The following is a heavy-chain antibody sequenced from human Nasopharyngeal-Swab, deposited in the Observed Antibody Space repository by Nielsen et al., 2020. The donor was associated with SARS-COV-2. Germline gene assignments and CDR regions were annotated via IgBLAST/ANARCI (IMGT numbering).Heavy chain of an antibody. CDR2: ISSSSSYI. J-gene: IGHJ5*02. CDR3: AKRGVAVAATSWFDP. D-gene: IGHD2-15*01. CDR1: GFTFSSYS. Sequence: GESLKISCAASGFTFSSYSMNWVRQAPGKGLEWVSSISSSSSYIYYADSVKGRFTISRDNAKNSLYLQMNSLRAEDTAVYYCAKRGVAVAATSWFDPWGQGTLVTVSS. V-gene: IGHV3-21*01.